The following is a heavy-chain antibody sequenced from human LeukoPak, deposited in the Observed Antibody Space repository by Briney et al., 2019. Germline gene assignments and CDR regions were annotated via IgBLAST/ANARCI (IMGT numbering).Heavy chain of an antibody. V-gene: IGHV3-23*01. D-gene: IGHD6-13*01. CDR2: ISGSGGST. Sequence: GGSLRLSCAASGFTFSSYAMSWARQAPGKGLEWVSAISGSGGSTYYADSVKGRFTISRDNAKNSLYLQMNSLRAEDTAVYYCARDSIAGMGYWGQGTLVTVSS. CDR3: ARDSIAGMGY. CDR1: GFTFSSYA. J-gene: IGHJ4*02.